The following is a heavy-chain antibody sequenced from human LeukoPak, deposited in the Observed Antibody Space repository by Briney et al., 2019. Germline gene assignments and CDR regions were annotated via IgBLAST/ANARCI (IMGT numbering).Heavy chain of an antibody. Sequence: GGSLRLSCAASGFTFSNYAMSWVRQTPGKGLEWVSTSSSSGERIFYADSVKGRFTISRDNSKNTLYLQMNSLRAEDTAVYYCAKDQKRFDPWGQGTPVTVSS. V-gene: IGHV3-23*01. CDR1: GFTFSNYA. CDR3: AKDQKRFDP. CDR2: SSSSGERI. J-gene: IGHJ5*02.